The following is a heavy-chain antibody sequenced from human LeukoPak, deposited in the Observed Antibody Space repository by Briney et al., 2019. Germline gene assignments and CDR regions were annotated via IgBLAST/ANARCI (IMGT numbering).Heavy chain of an antibody. D-gene: IGHD4-17*01. V-gene: IGHV4-61*02. CDR1: GGSISSYSYY. J-gene: IGHJ6*03. CDR3: AREARSSYYMDV. CDR2: IYTSGST. Sequence: SETLSLTCTVSGGSISSYSYYWSWIRQPAGKGLEWIGRIYTSGSTNYNPSLRSRVTISVDTSKNQFSLKLNSVTAADTAVYYCAREARSSYYMDVWGKGTTVTVSS.